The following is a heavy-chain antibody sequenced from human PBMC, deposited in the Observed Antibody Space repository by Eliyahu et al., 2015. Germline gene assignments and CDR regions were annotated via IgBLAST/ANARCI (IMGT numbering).Heavy chain of an antibody. V-gene: IGHV3-23*01. D-gene: IGHD6-19*01. CDR3: ARTPPMAGTHFDN. J-gene: IGHJ4*02. Sequence: SGNGGXTFYADSVKGRLTVSRDNSQNLVFLQVNNLRADDTAVYXXARTPPMAGTHFDNWGQGSLVTVSS. CDR2: SGNGGXT.